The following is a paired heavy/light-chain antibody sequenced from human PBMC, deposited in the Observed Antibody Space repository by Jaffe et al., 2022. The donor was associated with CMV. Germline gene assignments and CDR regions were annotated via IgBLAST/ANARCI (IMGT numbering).Heavy chain of an antibody. D-gene: IGHD3-22*01. CDR2: IWYDGSNK. V-gene: IGHV3-33*01. CDR3: ARGSNDSSGYYYGWKWYFDL. J-gene: IGHJ2*01. CDR1: GFTFSSYG. Sequence: QVQLVESGGGVVQPGRSLRLSCAASGFTFSSYGMHWVRQAPGKGLEWVAVIWYDGSNKYYADSVKGRFTISRDNSKNTLYLQMNSLRAEDTAVYYCARGSNDSSGYYYGWKWYFDLWGRGTLVTVSS.
Light chain of an antibody. J-gene: IGKJ4*01. Sequence: AIRMTQSPSSFSASTGDRVTITCRASQGISSYLAWYQQKPGKAPKLLIYAASTLQSGVPSRFSGSGSGTDFTLTISCLQSEDFATYYCQQYYSYPRLTFGGGTKVEIK. CDR2: AAS. CDR1: QGISSY. CDR3: QQYYSYPRLT. V-gene: IGKV1-8*01.